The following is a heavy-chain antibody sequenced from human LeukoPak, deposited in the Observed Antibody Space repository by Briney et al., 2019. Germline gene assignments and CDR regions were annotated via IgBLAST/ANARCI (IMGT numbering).Heavy chain of an antibody. CDR3: ASLGGRGNRAFDY. CDR2: ISYDGSNK. Sequence: GGSLRLSCTVSGFTFRSYGMHWVRQAPGKGLEWVAVISYDGSNKYYADSVKGRFTISRDNSKNTLYLQMNSLRAEDTAVYYCASLGGRGNRAFDYWGQGTLVTVSS. V-gene: IGHV3-30*03. J-gene: IGHJ4*02. D-gene: IGHD1-14*01. CDR1: GFTFRSYG.